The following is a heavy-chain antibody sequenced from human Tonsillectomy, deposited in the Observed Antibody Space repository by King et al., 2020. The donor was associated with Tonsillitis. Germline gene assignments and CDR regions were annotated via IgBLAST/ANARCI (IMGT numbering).Heavy chain of an antibody. J-gene: IGHJ4*02. D-gene: IGHD4-17*01. CDR2: IRRRSYI. CDR1: GFPSNNYG. CDR3: ARDKYGDYTFDY. Sequence: VQLVESGGGLVKPWGSLRLPCEASGFPSNNYGWNGVGQAPGKGLEGVSSIRRRSYINYADSVKGGFTISRDNAKNSLYLQMNSLRVEDTALYFCARDKYGDYTFDYWGLGTLVTVSS. V-gene: IGHV3-21*01.